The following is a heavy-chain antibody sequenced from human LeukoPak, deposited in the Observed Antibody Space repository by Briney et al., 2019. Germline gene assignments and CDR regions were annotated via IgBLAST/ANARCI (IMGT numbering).Heavy chain of an antibody. CDR1: GYTFTSYE. Sequence: ASVKVSCKASGYTFTSYEINWVRQATGQGLEWMGWMNPNSGNTGYAQKFQGRVTMTRNTSISTAYMELSSLRSEDTAVYYCARWSEWMDQLGRRGFDYWGQGTLVTVSA. D-gene: IGHD2-2*01. CDR2: MNPNSGNT. J-gene: IGHJ4*02. CDR3: ARWSEWMDQLGRRGFDY. V-gene: IGHV1-8*01.